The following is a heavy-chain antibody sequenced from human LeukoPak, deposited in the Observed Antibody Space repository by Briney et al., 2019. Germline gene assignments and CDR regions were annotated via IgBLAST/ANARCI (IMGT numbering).Heavy chain of an antibody. J-gene: IGHJ4*02. V-gene: IGHV1-18*01. Sequence: KLQGRVTMTTDTSTSTAYMELRSLRSDDTAVYYCARDRIDTAAHFDYWGQGTLVTVSS. D-gene: IGHD5-18*01. CDR3: ARDRIDTAAHFDY.